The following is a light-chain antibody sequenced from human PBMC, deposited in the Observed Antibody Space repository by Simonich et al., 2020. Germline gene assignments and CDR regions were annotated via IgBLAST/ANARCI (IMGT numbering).Light chain of an antibody. CDR1: SRDVGGYNY. J-gene: IGLJ3*02. V-gene: IGLV2-14*01. CDR2: DVS. CDR3: SSYTSSSFWV. Sequence: SALTQPASVSGSPGQSITISCTGTSRDVGGYNYVSWYQQHPGKAPKLMIYDVSKRPSWVSNRFSGSNSGNTASLTISGLQAEDEADYYCSSYTSSSFWVFGGGTKLTVL.